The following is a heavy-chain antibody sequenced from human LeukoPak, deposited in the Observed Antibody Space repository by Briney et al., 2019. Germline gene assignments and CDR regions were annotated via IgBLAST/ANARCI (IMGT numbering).Heavy chain of an antibody. D-gene: IGHD3-9*01. V-gene: IGHV7-4-1*02. CDR1: GYTFTSYA. Sequence: ASVKVSCKASGYTFTSYAMNWVRQAPGQGLEWMGWINTNTGNPTYAQGFTGRFVFSLDTSVSTAYLQISSLKAEDTAVYYCARALNNYDILTGYYPYYYYYYMDVWGKGTTVTVSS. J-gene: IGHJ6*03. CDR3: ARALNNYDILTGYYPYYYYYYMDV. CDR2: INTNTGNP.